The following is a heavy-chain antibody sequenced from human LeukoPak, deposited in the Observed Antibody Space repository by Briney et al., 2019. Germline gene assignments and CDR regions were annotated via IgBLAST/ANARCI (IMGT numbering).Heavy chain of an antibody. D-gene: IGHD3-10*01. Sequence: PGGSLRLSCAASGFTVSSNYMSWVRQAPGKGLEWVSVIYSGGSIYYADSVKGRFTISRDNSKNTLYLQMNSLRAEDTAVYYCARVYGSGSYHHLDYWGQGTLVTVSS. CDR1: GFTVSSNY. J-gene: IGHJ4*02. CDR3: ARVYGSGSYHHLDY. V-gene: IGHV3-53*01. CDR2: IYSGGSI.